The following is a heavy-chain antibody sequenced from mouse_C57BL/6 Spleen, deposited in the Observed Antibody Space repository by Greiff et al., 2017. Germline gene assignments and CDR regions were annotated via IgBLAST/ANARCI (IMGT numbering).Heavy chain of an antibody. V-gene: IGHV1-53*01. J-gene: IGHJ4*01. Sequence: VQLQQPGTELVKPGASVKLSCKASGYTFTSCWMHWVKQRPGQGLEWIGNINPSNGGTNYNEKFKSKATLTVDKSSSTAYMQLSSLTSEDSAVYYCARAHYDYDGGDYAMDYWGQGTSVTVSS. D-gene: IGHD2-4*01. CDR2: INPSNGGT. CDR1: GYTFTSCW. CDR3: ARAHYDYDGGDYAMDY.